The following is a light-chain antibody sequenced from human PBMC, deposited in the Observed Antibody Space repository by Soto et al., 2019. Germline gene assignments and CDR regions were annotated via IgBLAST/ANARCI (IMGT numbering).Light chain of an antibody. Sequence: EIVLTQSPGTLSLSPGDRATLSCRVNQNINSPYLAWYQHKPGQAPRLLVFGTSSRATGIPDRFSGSRSGTDFTLTIQRLEPEDFALYYCQHYGSSPRRTFGQGTKGEMK. CDR2: GTS. CDR3: QHYGSSPRRT. V-gene: IGKV3-20*01. CDR1: QNINSPY. J-gene: IGKJ1*01.